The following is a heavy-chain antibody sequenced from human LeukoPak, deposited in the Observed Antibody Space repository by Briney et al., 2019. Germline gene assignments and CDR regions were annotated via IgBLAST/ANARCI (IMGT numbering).Heavy chain of an antibody. V-gene: IGHV3-7*01. D-gene: IGHD4-17*01. CDR2: IKEDGSER. CDR1: GFTFDDYG. Sequence: GGSLRLSCAASGFTFDDYGMSWVRQAPGKGLEWVANIKEDGSERYYVDSMKGRFTISRDNAKNSLYLQMNSLRAEDTAVYYCARDLYGDYFFDYWGQGTLVTVSS. J-gene: IGHJ4*02. CDR3: ARDLYGDYFFDY.